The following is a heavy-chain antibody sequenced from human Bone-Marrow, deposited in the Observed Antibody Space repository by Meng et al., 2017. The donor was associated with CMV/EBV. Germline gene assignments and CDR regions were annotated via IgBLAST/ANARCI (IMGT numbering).Heavy chain of an antibody. CDR2: INNIGSN. D-gene: IGHD3-10*01. Sequence: ISSYYWNWIRQAAGKGLEWIGRINNIGSNNYNPYLNSRVTMSVNKSKNQVSLKLSTVTAADTAVYYCARSSPLYGTRAECDFDSWGQGTLVTVSS. V-gene: IGHV4-59*10. CDR1: ISSYY. CDR3: ARSSPLYGTRAECDFDS. J-gene: IGHJ4*02.